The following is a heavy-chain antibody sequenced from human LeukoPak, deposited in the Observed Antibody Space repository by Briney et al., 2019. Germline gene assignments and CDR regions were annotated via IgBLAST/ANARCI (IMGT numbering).Heavy chain of an antibody. D-gene: IGHD3-22*01. CDR3: ARDFAQNYYDSSGPLYGMDV. J-gene: IGHJ6*02. V-gene: IGHV4-39*07. CDR1: GGSISSSSYY. Sequence: SETLSLTCTVSGGSISSSSYYWGWIRQPPGKGLEWIGSIYYSGSTYYNPSLKSRVTISVDTSKNQFSLKLSSVTAADTAVYYCARDFAQNYYDSSGPLYGMDVWGQGTTVTVSS. CDR2: IYYSGST.